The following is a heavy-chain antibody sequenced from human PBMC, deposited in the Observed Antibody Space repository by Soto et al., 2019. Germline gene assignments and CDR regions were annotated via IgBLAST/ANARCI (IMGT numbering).Heavy chain of an antibody. CDR2: IYSGGGT. D-gene: IGHD6-13*01. J-gene: IGHJ4*02. CDR1: GFTVSSSY. Sequence: EVQLVESGGGLIQPGGSLRLSCAASGFTVSSSYMTWVRQSPGKGLECVSRIYSGGGTYYADSVKGRFTISRDNSKNTLYLQMNTLRDEYTAVYYCVMMLQAAATYWGQGTLVTVSS. V-gene: IGHV3-53*03. CDR3: VMMLQAAATY.